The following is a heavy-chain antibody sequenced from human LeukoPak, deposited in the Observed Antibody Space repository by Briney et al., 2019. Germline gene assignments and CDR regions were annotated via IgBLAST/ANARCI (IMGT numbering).Heavy chain of an antibody. V-gene: IGHV3-30*04. CDR1: GFTFTGYA. J-gene: IGHJ4*02. Sequence: GGSLRLSCAASGFTFTGYAMHWVRQAPGKGLEWVAVISYDGSNKYYADSVKGRFTISRDNPKNTLYLQMSSLRAEDTAVYYCATDYGKDPLYFDYWGQGTLVTVSS. D-gene: IGHD3-16*01. CDR3: ATDYGKDPLYFDY. CDR2: ISYDGSNK.